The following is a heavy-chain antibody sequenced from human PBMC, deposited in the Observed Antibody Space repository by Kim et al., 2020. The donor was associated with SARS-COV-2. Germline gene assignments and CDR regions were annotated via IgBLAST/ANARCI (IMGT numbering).Heavy chain of an antibody. CDR2: TNEDGSVT. CDR3: ARDLSGADDY. V-gene: IGHV3-74*01. CDR1: GFPFRRYW. Sequence: RGSLRLSCGVSGFPFRRYWMHWVRRAPGKGLVWVARTNEDGSVTNYADSVKGRFTISRDNAGNTLYLQMNSLTVEDTAIYYCARDLSGADDYWGQGTLVTVSS. J-gene: IGHJ4*02. D-gene: IGHD3-10*01.